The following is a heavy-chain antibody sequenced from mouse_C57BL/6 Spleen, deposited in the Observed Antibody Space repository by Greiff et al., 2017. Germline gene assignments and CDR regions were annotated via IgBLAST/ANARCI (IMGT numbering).Heavy chain of an antibody. Sequence: DVKLVESGGGLVKPGGSLKLSCAASGFTFSSYAMSWVRQTPEKRLEWVATISDGGSYTYYPDNVKGRFTISRDNAKNNLYLQMSHLKSEDTAMYYCAREGYYYGSSYFDYWGQGTTLTVSS. V-gene: IGHV5-4*01. CDR1: GFTFSSYA. D-gene: IGHD1-1*01. CDR3: AREGYYYGSSYFDY. CDR2: ISDGGSYT. J-gene: IGHJ2*01.